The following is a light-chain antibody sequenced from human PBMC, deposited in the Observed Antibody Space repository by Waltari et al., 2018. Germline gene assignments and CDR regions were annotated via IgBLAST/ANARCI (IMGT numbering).Light chain of an antibody. CDR3: SSYTSSNTWV. J-gene: IGLJ3*02. Sequence: QSALTQPASVSGSPGQSITLSFPGTGSDVGGYNYVSWYQQHPGKAPKLMIYDVSNRPSGLSNRFSGSKSGNTASLTISGLQAEDEADYYFSSYTSSNTWVFGGGTKLTVL. CDR1: GSDVGGYNY. CDR2: DVS. V-gene: IGLV2-14*03.